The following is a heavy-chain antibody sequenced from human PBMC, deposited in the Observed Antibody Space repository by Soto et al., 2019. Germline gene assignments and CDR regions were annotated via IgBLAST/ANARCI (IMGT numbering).Heavy chain of an antibody. V-gene: IGHV3-64*01. CDR2: ISSNGGST. Sequence: GGSLRLSCAASGFTFSNYAMHWVRQVPGKGLEYVSAISSNGGSTYYANSVKGRFTISRDNSQNMLYLQMDSLRAEDMAVYYCASGGGSCTSTTCPASYWGQGTLVTVSS. CDR1: GFTFSNYA. D-gene: IGHD2-2*01. CDR3: ASGGGSCTSTTCPASY. J-gene: IGHJ4*02.